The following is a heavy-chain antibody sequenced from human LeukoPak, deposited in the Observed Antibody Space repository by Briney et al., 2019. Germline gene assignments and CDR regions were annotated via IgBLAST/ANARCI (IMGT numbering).Heavy chain of an antibody. CDR1: GYTFTSYD. D-gene: IGHD6-6*01. V-gene: IGHV1-8*01. J-gene: IGHJ6*02. Sequence: PSVKVSCKASGYTFTSYDINWVRQATGQGLEWMGWMNPNSGNTGYAQKFQGRVTMARNTSISTAYMELSSLRSEDTAVYYCAVYSSSSPWLMDVWGQGTTVTVSS. CDR3: AVYSSSSPWLMDV. CDR2: MNPNSGNT.